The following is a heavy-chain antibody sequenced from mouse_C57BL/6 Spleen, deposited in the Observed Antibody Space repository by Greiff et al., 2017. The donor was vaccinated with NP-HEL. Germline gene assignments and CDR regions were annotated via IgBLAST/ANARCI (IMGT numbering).Heavy chain of an antibody. CDR1: GFTFSDYG. Sequence: DVQLVESGGGLVKPGGSLKLSCAASGFTFSDYGMHWVRQAPEKGLEWVAYISSGSSTIYYADTVKGRFTISRDNAKNTLFLQMTSLRSEDTAMYYCARDGDYGAWFAYWGQGTLVTVSA. J-gene: IGHJ3*01. D-gene: IGHD2-4*01. V-gene: IGHV5-17*01. CDR2: ISSGSSTI. CDR3: ARDGDYGAWFAY.